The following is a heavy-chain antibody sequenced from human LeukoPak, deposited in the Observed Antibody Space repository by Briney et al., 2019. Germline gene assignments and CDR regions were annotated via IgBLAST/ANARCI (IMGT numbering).Heavy chain of an antibody. CDR2: IYYSGST. V-gene: IGHV4-59*01. Sequence: SSETLSLTCTVSGVSISSYYWSWIRQPPGKGLEWIGYIYYSGSTNYNPSLKSRVTISVDTSKNQFSLKLSSVTAADTAVYYCAREMVSWFDPWGQGTLVTVSS. CDR1: GVSISSYY. CDR3: AREMVSWFDP. D-gene: IGHD2-8*01. J-gene: IGHJ5*02.